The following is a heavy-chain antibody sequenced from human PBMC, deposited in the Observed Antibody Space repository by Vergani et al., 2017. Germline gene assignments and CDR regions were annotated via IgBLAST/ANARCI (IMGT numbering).Heavy chain of an antibody. CDR2: IYSGDET. V-gene: IGHV3-66*02. J-gene: IGHJ5*02. D-gene: IGHD3-10*01. CDR1: GFTFNHYA. Sequence: EVQLLESGGDLVQPGGSLRLSCAASGFTFNHYAMNWVRQAPGKGLEWVSHIYSGDETYYADSVKGRVTISRDTSKNTLHLQINNLRVEDTAVYYCARGNYYGSGTYVDPWGQGALVTVAS. CDR3: ARGNYYGSGTYVDP.